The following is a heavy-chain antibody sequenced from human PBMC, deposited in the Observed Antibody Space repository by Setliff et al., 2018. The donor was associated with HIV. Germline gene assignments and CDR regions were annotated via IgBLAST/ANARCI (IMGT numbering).Heavy chain of an antibody. D-gene: IGHD3-22*01. Sequence: VTVSCKASGYRFNTYGISWVRQAPGQGLEWMGWISPYNGDTRFAQSLQGRVTLTTDTSTNTAYMEMRTLRSDDTAVYYCVRGVTRDISGYYRDEYFQHWGQGTPVTVS. CDR3: VRGVTRDISGYYRDEYFQH. J-gene: IGHJ1*01. V-gene: IGHV1-18*01. CDR2: ISPYNGDT. CDR1: GYRFNTYG.